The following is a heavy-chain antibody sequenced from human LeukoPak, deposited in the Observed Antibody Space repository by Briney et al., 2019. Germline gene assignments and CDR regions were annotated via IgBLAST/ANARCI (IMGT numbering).Heavy chain of an antibody. D-gene: IGHD2-2*03. V-gene: IGHV3-23*01. CDR3: VKEVTGYGYFDY. Sequence: PGGSLRLSCVPSGFTLCIYAMSGVRAAPEEGVEWIAALNGGRTFFQASVRGRFTISRYNYKNTMYLQLNSLRGDDTGVYCVKEVTGYGYFDYWGRGTLVTVSS. J-gene: IGHJ4*02. CDR1: GFTLCIYA. CDR2: LNGGRT.